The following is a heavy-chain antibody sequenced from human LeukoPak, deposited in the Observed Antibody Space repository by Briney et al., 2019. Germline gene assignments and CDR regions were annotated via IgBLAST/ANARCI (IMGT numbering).Heavy chain of an antibody. J-gene: IGHJ4*02. CDR2: INHSGST. CDR1: GGSFSGYY. V-gene: IGHV4-34*01. CDR3: ARPRKKWLLYDY. Sequence: SETLSLTCAVYGGSFSGYYWSWIRQPPGKGLEWIGEINHSGSTNYNPSLKSRVTISVDTSKNQFSLKLSSVTAADTAVCYCARPRKKWLLYDYWGQGTLVTVSS. D-gene: IGHD3-22*01.